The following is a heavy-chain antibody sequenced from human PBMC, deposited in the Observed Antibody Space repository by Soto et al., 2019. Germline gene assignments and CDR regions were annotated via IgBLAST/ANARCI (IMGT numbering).Heavy chain of an antibody. CDR1: GYTFPGYY. Sequence: ASVKVSCKASGYTFPGYYIHWVRQAPGQGLEWMGWINPNSGGTIYVQKFQGWVTMTRDTSITTAYMELSRLKSDDTAVYYCARQVFSGKSALDVWGQGTTVTVSS. CDR3: ARQVFSGKSALDV. CDR2: INPNSGGT. V-gene: IGHV1-2*04. J-gene: IGHJ6*02.